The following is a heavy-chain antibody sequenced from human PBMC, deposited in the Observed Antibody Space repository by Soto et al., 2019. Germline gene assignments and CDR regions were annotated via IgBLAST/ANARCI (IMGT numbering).Heavy chain of an antibody. Sequence: QVQLVQSGAEVKKPGSSVKVSCKASGGTFSSYAISWVRQARGQGLEWMGGIIPIFGTANYAQKFQGRVTITADESTSTADMELSSLRSEDTAVYYCARAVTILYYYYGMDVWGQGTTVTVSS. V-gene: IGHV1-69*12. CDR3: ARAVTILYYYYGMDV. CDR2: IIPIFGTA. J-gene: IGHJ6*02. CDR1: GGTFSSYA. D-gene: IGHD2-15*01.